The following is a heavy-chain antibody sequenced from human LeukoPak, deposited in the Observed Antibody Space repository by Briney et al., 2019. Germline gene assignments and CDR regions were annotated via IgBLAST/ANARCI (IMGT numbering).Heavy chain of an antibody. J-gene: IGHJ4*02. CDR3: ARSPDSIFGAFDY. D-gene: IGHD3-3*01. CDR2: IYPGDSDT. CDR1: GYSFTSYW. Sequence: WESLKISCKGSGYSFTSYWIGWVRQMPGKGLEWMGIIYPGDSDTRYSPSFQGQVTISADKSISTAYLQWSSLKASDTAMYYCARSPDSIFGAFDYWGQGTLVTVSS. V-gene: IGHV5-51*01.